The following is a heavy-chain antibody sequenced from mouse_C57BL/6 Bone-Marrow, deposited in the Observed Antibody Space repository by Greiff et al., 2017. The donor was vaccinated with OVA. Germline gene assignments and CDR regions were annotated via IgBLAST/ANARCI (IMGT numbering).Heavy chain of an antibody. D-gene: IGHD1-1*01. Sequence: QVQLQQPGAELVKPGASVKLSCEASGYTFTSYWMHWVKQRPGRGLEWIGRIDTNSGGTKYNEKFKSKATLTVDKPSSTAYMQLSSLTSEDSAVYYCARRTVVAYYAMDYWGQGTSVTVSS. CDR2: IDTNSGGT. V-gene: IGHV1-72*01. CDR1: GYTFTSYW. J-gene: IGHJ4*01. CDR3: ARRTVVAYYAMDY.